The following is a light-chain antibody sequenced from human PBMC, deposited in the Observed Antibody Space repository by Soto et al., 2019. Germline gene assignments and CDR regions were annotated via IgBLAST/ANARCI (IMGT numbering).Light chain of an antibody. CDR1: QSVSSD. Sequence: EIVLTQSPATLSLSPGERATLSCRASQSVSSDLAWYQQKPGQAPRLLIYDASNRATGIPARFRGSGSGTDFTLTISSLEPEDFAVYYCQQRSNWPTFGQGTRLEIK. CDR3: QQRSNWPT. J-gene: IGKJ5*01. V-gene: IGKV3-11*01. CDR2: DAS.